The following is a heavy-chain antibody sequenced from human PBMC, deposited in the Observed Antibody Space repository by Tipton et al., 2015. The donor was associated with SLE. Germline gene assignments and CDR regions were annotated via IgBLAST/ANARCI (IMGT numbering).Heavy chain of an antibody. D-gene: IGHD2-21*01. CDR2: ISTYNGNT. J-gene: IGHJ3*02. Sequence: QSGPEVKNPGASVKVSCKTSGYTFTSYGFSWVRQAPGQGLEWMGWISTYNGNTNYEQKFQGRVTMTTDTSSGTAYMEVRSLRSDDTAVYFCARDVDEDASDIWGQGTMVTVSS. CDR1: GYTFTSYG. V-gene: IGHV1-18*04. CDR3: ARDVDEDASDI.